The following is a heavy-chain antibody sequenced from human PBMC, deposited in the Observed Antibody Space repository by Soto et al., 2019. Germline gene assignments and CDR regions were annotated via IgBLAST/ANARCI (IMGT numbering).Heavy chain of an antibody. V-gene: IGHV4-31*11. CDR1: GASVKTGGYY. D-gene: IGHD3-3*01. CDR2: INYSGTT. J-gene: IGHJ4*02. Sequence: SETLSLTCDVSGASVKTGGYYWTWIRQHPEKGLEWIGYINYSGTTYNPSLKSRAFLSLDMSKNQFSLNLTSVTAADTAVYYCAPNRGYDFYYPDSWGQGILVTVS. CDR3: APNRGYDFYYPDS.